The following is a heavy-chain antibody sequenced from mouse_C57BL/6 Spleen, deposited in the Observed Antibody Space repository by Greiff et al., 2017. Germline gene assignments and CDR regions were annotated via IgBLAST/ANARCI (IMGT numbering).Heavy chain of an antibody. CDR1: GFHIKNTY. V-gene: IGHV14-3*01. CDR3: ARGDLYDVRGSAMDY. D-gene: IGHD2-14*01. Sequence: EVQLQQSVAELVWPGASVRLSCSASGFHIKNTYMHWVKQRPEQGLDWIGRIDPANGNTKYAPKFQGKATITADTSSNTAYLQLSSLTSEDTAIYYCARGDLYDVRGSAMDYWGQGTSVTVSS. CDR2: IDPANGNT. J-gene: IGHJ4*01.